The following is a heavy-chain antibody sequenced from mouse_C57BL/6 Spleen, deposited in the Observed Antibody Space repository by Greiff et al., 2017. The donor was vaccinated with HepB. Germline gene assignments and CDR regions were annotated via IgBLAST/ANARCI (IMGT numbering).Heavy chain of an antibody. CDR1: GYTFTDYE. V-gene: IGHV1-15*01. Sequence: QVQLQQSGAELVRPGASVTLSCKASGYTFTDYEMHWVKQTPVHGLEWIGAIDPETGGTAYNQKFKGKAILTADKSSSTAYMELRSLTSEDSAVYYCTRGYDGYLAYWGQGTLVTVSA. CDR2: IDPETGGT. CDR3: TRGYDGYLAY. J-gene: IGHJ3*01. D-gene: IGHD2-3*01.